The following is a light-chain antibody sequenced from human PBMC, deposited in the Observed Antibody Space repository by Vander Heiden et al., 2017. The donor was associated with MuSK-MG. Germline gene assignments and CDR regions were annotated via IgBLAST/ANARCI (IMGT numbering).Light chain of an antibody. CDR3: QQDDCHSRT. J-gene: IGKJ1*01. CDR2: QAS. Sequence: DIQMTQSPSTLSASVGDRVTITCRASQTISSWLAWYQQKPGKAPKLLIYQASNLESGVPSRFSGSGSGTEFTLTISSLQPDDFATYYCQQDDCHSRTFGQGTKVENK. V-gene: IGKV1-5*03. CDR1: QTISSW.